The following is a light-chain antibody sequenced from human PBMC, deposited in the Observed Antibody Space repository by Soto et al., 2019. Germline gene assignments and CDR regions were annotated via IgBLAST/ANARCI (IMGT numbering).Light chain of an antibody. V-gene: IGKV3-11*01. CDR1: QFLSSY. CDR3: HQRNK. CDR2: DTS. Sequence: EVVLTQFPATLSLAPGEIATLSCRASQFLSSYLAWYQQKPGQPPRLLIYDTSNRATGIPARFSGSRSGTDFTLTISSLEPEDFGVYFCHQRNKFGQGTRLEIK. J-gene: IGKJ5*01.